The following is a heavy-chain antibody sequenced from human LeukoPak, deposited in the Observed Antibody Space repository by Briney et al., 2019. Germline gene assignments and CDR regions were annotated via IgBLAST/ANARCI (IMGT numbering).Heavy chain of an antibody. Sequence: PGGSLRLSCAASGFTFSLYNMNWVRQAPGKGLEWVSQISASETSIKYADSVRGRFTISRDNVKNSVYLQMNSLRAEDTAVYYCARDYASVPAAIWGNWFDPWGQGTLVTVSS. CDR1: GFTFSLYN. V-gene: IGHV3-48*01. J-gene: IGHJ5*02. CDR2: ISASETSI. CDR3: ARDYASVPAAIWGNWFDP. D-gene: IGHD2-2*01.